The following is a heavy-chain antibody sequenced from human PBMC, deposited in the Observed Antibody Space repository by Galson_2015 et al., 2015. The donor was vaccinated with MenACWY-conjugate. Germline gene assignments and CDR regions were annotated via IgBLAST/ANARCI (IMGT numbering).Heavy chain of an antibody. J-gene: IGHJ4*02. Sequence: SVKVSCKVHGDSFMCYRVTWVRQAPGQGREWMGWIRNYNAKTKDAQSRQGRVTMTTETHTRTVYLDTRDLRYEHTAVYYCAKINGVSARCGGGDCDWGKSQFVFWGQGTLVTVSS. CDR2: IRNYNAKT. V-gene: IGHV1-18*04. CDR1: GDSFMCYR. D-gene: IGHD2-21*02. CDR3: AKINGVSARCGGGDCDWGKSQFVF.